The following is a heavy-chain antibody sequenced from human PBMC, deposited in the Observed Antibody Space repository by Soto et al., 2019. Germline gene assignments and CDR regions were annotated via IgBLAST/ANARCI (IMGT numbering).Heavy chain of an antibody. CDR2: ASGSGGVK. D-gene: IGHD6-13*01. CDR3: ARLGSIAAAGTPDY. J-gene: IGHJ4*02. V-gene: IGHV3-11*01. Sequence: PGGSLRLSCAASGFTFSDYYMSWFRQAPEKGLEWVSYASGSGGVKLYADSVKGRFTISRDNAKNSLYLQLNSLRADDTAVYYSARLGSIAAAGTPDYWGQGTLVTVSS. CDR1: GFTFSDYY.